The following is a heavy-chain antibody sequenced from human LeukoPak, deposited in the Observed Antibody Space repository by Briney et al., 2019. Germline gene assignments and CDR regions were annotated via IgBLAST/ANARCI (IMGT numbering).Heavy chain of an antibody. V-gene: IGHV5-51*01. CDR1: GSSFTSYW. CDR2: IYRGDSDT. J-gene: IGHJ4*02. Sequence: GESLEISWKGSGSSFTSYWIGWVRQMPGKGLEWIGIIYRGDSDTRYSPSFQGQVTISADKSISTAYLQWSSLKASDTAMYYCARRLGVRGVTYFDYWGQGTLVTVSS. D-gene: IGHD3-10*01. CDR3: ARRLGVRGVTYFDY.